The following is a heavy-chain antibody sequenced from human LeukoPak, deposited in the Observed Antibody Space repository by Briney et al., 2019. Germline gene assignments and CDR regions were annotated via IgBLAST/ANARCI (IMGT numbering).Heavy chain of an antibody. D-gene: IGHD3-22*01. CDR1: GGSISSYY. J-gene: IGHJ4*02. CDR2: IYYSGST. Sequence: PSETLSLTCTVSGGSISSYYWSWIRQPPGKGLEWIEYIYYSGSTYYNPSLKSRVTISVDTSKNQFSLKLSSVTAADTAVYYCARGLYYYEGDWGQGTLVTVSS. V-gene: IGHV4-59*08. CDR3: ARGLYYYEGD.